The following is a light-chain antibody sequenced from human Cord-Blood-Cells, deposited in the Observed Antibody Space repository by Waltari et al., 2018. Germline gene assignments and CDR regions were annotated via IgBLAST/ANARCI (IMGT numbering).Light chain of an antibody. CDR2: GAS. CDR1: QSVSSSY. CDR3: QQYGSSPYT. Sequence: EMVLTQSPGTLSLSPGERATLSCRASQSVSSSYLAWYQQKPGQAPRLLIYGASSRATGIPDRFSGSGSATDFTLPISRLEPEDFAVDYCQQYGSSPYTFGQGTKLEIK. J-gene: IGKJ2*01. V-gene: IGKV3-20*01.